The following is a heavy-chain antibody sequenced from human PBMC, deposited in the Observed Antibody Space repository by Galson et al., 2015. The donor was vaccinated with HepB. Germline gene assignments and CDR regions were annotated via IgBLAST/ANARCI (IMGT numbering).Heavy chain of an antibody. V-gene: IGHV1-2*02. D-gene: IGHD3-10*01. CDR1: GYTFTAYY. CDR2: INPNSGGS. J-gene: IGHJ6*03. Sequence: SVKVSCKASGYTFTAYYIHWVRQAPGQGLEWMGWINPNSGGSNDAQNFQGRVTMTSDTSVSTVHMYLSRLRSDDTAVYYCARDRNRGADDSDHMDVWGSGTTVIVSS. CDR3: ARDRNRGADDSDHMDV.